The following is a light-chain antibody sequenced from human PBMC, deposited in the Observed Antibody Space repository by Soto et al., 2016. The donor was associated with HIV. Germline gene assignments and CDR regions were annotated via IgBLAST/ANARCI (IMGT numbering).Light chain of an antibody. CDR2: GAS. CDR3: QQANSFPPP. CDR1: QDIDNY. J-gene: IGKJ2*01. Sequence: DIQMTQSPSSLSASVGDTVTITCRASQDIDNYLAWFQQKPGKAPKSLIYGASTLQSGVSSKFSGSRSGTDFTLTISSLQPDDFATYFCQQANSFPPPFGQGTKAGDQT. V-gene: IGKV1-16*02.